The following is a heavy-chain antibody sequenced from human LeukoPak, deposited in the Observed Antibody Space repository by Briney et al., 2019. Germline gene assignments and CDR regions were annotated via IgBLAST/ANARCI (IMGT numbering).Heavy chain of an antibody. J-gene: IGHJ5*02. CDR3: ARGPPLFDP. CDR1: GFTFSDYT. CDR2: ISISSDTI. V-gene: IGHV3-48*01. Sequence: GGSLRLSCAASGFTFSDYTMNWVRQAPGKGLEWISYISISSDTIYYADSVEGRFTISRDNAKNSLYLQMNSLRAEDTAVYYCARGPPLFDPWGQGTRVSVS.